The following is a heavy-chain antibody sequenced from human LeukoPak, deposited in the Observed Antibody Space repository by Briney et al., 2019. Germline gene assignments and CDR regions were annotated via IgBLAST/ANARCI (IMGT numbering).Heavy chain of an antibody. J-gene: IGHJ4*02. Sequence: PGGSLRLSCAASGFTFSKYAMHWVRQAPGKGLEWVAVISRDGDNEYHADSVRGRFTISRDNSKNTLYLQMNSLRAEDTAVYYCAKDLYYYDITTLFSYWGQGTLVTVSS. CDR2: ISRDGDNE. CDR1: GFTFSKYA. V-gene: IGHV3-30-3*01. CDR3: AKDLYYYDITTLFSY. D-gene: IGHD3-22*01.